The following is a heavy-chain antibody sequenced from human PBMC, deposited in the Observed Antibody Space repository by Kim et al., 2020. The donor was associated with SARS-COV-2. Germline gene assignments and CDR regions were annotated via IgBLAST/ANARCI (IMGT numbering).Heavy chain of an antibody. CDR1: GFNFNDYW. J-gene: IGHJ5*02. D-gene: IGHD3-10*01. V-gene: IGHV3-7*05. CDR3: TRALPGSGRGFDP. Sequence: GGSLRLSCAACGFNFNDYWMTWIRQTPGKGLEWVAGIKHDGREKLYVDSVKGRFTISRDNAKTSLYLQMDSLRAEDTAVYYCTRALPGSGRGFDPWGQGTLVTVSS. CDR2: IKHDGREK.